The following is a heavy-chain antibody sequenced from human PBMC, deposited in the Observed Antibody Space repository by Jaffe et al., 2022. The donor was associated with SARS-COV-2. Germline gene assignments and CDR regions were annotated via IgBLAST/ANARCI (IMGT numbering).Heavy chain of an antibody. D-gene: IGHD3-10*01. V-gene: IGHV3-21*01. J-gene: IGHJ5*02. Sequence: EVQLVESGGGLVKPGGSLRLSCTASGFTFRDYTMNWVRQAPGKGLEWVSSISSTGTYIYYADSMRGRFTVSRDNAKNSLYLEMSSLRAEDTAVYYCARDYLSSVSRGVIYRLHPWGQGTLVTVSS. CDR2: ISSTGTYI. CDR1: GFTFRDYT. CDR3: ARDYLSSVSRGVIYRLHP.